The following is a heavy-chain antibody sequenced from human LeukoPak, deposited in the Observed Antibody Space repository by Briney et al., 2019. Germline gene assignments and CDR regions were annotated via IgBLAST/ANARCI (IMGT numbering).Heavy chain of an antibody. J-gene: IGHJ4*02. CDR2: TSGSGGST. CDR3: AKNGGSQCYSHLDS. Sequence: GGSLRLSCAASGFTFSIYWMSWVRQAPGKGLEWVSGTSGSGGSTYYAGSVKGRFTISRDNSKNTLYLQMNSLRVEDTAVYYCAKNGGSQCYSHLDSWGQGTLVTVSS. V-gene: IGHV3-23*01. CDR1: GFTFSIYW. D-gene: IGHD2-15*01.